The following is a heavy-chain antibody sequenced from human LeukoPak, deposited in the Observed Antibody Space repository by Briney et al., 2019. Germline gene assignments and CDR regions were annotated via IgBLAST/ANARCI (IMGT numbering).Heavy chain of an antibody. CDR1: CNYW. D-gene: IGHD2/OR15-2a*01. Sequence: GSLRLSCAASCNYWMHCVRQAPGKGLVWVSHINSDGSWTSYADSVKGRFTISKDNAKNTVYLQMNSLRAEDTAVYYCVSFYETYWGRGTLVTVSS. J-gene: IGHJ4*02. V-gene: IGHV3-74*01. CDR2: INSDGSWT. CDR3: VSFYETY.